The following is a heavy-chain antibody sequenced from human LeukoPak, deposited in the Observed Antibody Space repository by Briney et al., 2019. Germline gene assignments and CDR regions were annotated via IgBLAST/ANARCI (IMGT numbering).Heavy chain of an antibody. CDR2: INPDGGNT. D-gene: IGHD5-24*01. CDR3: ARIRDGYNDAYDI. V-gene: IGHV1-46*01. J-gene: IGHJ3*02. CDR1: GYTLTNSY. Sequence: ASVKVSCKAPGYTLTNSYIHWVRQAPGQVLEWMGLINPDGGNTNYAQNFQGRVTLTRDTSTSTVYMELSSLRSEDTAIYYCARIRDGYNDAYDIWGQGTVVTVPS.